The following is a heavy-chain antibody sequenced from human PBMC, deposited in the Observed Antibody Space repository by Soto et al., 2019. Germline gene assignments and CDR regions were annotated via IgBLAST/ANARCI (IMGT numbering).Heavy chain of an antibody. CDR2: IYYSGST. D-gene: IGHD6-13*01. CDR3: ARERPDGSRLDP. V-gene: IGHV4-30-4*01. J-gene: IGHJ5*02. CDR1: GGSISSGDYY. Sequence: QVQLQESGPGLVKPSQTLSLTCTVSGGSISSGDYYWSWIRQPPGKGLEWIGYIYYSGSTYYNPSLKRRVXIXVHXSKNQCSLKLSSVTAADTAVYYCARERPDGSRLDPWGQGTLVTVSS.